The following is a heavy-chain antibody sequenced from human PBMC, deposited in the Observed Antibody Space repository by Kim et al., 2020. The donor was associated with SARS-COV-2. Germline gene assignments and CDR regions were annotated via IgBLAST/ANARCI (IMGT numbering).Heavy chain of an antibody. CDR2: ISSDGTDK. Sequence: GGSLRLSCAASGFIFSNYGMHWVRQAPGKGLEWVGVISSDGTDKYYADSVQGRLTISRDNSKNTLYLQMDSLRAEDTAVYYCAKTANYWYPDFWGQGALVTVSS. D-gene: IGHD2-8*02. J-gene: IGHJ4*02. CDR3: AKTANYWYPDF. V-gene: IGHV3-30*18. CDR1: GFIFSNYG.